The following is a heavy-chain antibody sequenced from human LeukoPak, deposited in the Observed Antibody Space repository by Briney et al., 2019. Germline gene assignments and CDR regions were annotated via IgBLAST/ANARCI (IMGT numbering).Heavy chain of an antibody. CDR2: ISSSGSST. CDR3: AKSFAVAGSRPPDY. V-gene: IGHV3-23*01. J-gene: IGHJ4*02. Sequence: GGSLRLSCAASGFTFSSYAMSWVRQAPGKGLEWVSLISSSGSSTYYADSAKGRFTISRDNSKNMLYLQMNSLRAEDTAVYYCAKSFAVAGSRPPDYWGQGTLVTVSS. D-gene: IGHD6-13*01. CDR1: GFTFSSYA.